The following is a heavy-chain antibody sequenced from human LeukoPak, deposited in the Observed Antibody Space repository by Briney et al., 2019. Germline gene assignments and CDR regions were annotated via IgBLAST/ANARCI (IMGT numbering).Heavy chain of an antibody. CDR2: INHSGST. J-gene: IGHJ4*02. CDR3: ARGETQVLRYFDWLSSGGFDY. Sequence: KTSETLSLTCAVYGGSFSGYYWSWIRQPPGKGLEWIGEINHSGSTNYNPSLKCRVTISVDTSKNQFSLKLSSVTAADTAVYYCARGETQVLRYFDWLSSGGFDYWGQGTLVTVCS. D-gene: IGHD3-9*01. V-gene: IGHV4-34*01. CDR1: GGSFSGYY.